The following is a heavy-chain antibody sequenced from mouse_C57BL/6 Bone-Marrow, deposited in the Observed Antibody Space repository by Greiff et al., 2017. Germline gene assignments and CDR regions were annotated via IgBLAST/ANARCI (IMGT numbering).Heavy chain of an antibody. CDR2: ISSGGSYT. CDR1: GFTFSSYG. J-gene: IGHJ3*01. CDR3: ARQGRSPWGFDY. V-gene: IGHV5-6*02. Sequence: DVKLVESGGDLVKPGGSLKLSCAASGFTFSSYGVSWVRQTPDKRLEWVATISSGGSYTYYPDSVKGRFTISRDNAKNTLYLQMSSMKSEDTAMYYCARQGRSPWGFDYWGQGTLVTVSA.